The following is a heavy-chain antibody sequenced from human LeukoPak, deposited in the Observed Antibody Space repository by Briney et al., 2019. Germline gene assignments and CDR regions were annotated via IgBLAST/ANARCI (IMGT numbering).Heavy chain of an antibody. J-gene: IGHJ4*02. Sequence: SETLSLTCTVSGGSISSYYWSWIRQPPGKGLEWIGYIYYSGSTNYNPSLTSRVTISVDTSKNQFSLKLSSVTAADTAVYYCARLSSSGWSYFDYWGQGTLVTVSS. CDR2: IYYSGST. CDR3: ARLSSSGWSYFDY. D-gene: IGHD6-19*01. CDR1: GGSISSYY. V-gene: IGHV4-59*08.